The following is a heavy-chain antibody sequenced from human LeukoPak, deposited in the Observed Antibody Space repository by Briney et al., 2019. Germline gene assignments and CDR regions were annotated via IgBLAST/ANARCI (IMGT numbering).Heavy chain of an antibody. J-gene: IGHJ4*02. CDR3: ASSSYDLLTGLGLTHDF. Sequence: SGTLSLTCDVSGGSITQTNYWTWVRQPPGKGLEWIGEVNLQGSTNYNPSLMRRVAISVDTSANHVSLQLTSVTAADTAVYYCASSSYDLLTGLGLTHDFWGQGTLVTVSS. D-gene: IGHD3-9*01. V-gene: IGHV4-4*02. CDR2: VNLQGST. CDR1: GGSITQTNY.